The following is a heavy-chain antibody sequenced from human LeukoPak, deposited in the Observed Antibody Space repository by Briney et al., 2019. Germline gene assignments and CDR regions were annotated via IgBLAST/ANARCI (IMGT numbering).Heavy chain of an antibody. CDR2: IRSKANSYAT. Sequence: GGSLRLSCAASGVTFSGSAMHWVRQASGKGLEWVGRIRSKANSYATAYAASVKGRFTISRDDSKNTAYLQMNSLKTEDTAVYYCASGLGSCSGRSCYSVDYWGQGTLVTVSS. V-gene: IGHV3-73*01. CDR3: ASGLGSCSGRSCYSVDY. D-gene: IGHD2-15*01. CDR1: GVTFSGSA. J-gene: IGHJ4*02.